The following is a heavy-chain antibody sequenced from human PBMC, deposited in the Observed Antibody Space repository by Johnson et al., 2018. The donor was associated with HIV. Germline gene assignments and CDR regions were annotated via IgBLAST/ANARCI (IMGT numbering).Heavy chain of an antibody. CDR3: TTVMTTVVRVEGDAFDI. V-gene: IGHV3-15*01. CDR1: GFTFSSYA. CDR2: IKRKSDGETT. D-gene: IGHD4-23*01. Sequence: EVQLVESGGGLVQPGGSLRLSCAASGFTFSSYAMSWVRQAPGKGLEWVGRIKRKSDGETTDYIAPVKGRLTISRDNSKNTLYLQMNSLRAEDTAVYYCTTVMTTVVRVEGDAFDIWGQGTIVTVSS. J-gene: IGHJ3*02.